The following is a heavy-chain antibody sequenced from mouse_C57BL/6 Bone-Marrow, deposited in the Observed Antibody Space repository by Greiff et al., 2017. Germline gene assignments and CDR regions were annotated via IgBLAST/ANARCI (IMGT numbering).Heavy chain of an antibody. CDR1: GFTFSDYG. J-gene: IGHJ4*01. V-gene: IGHV5-15*01. CDR2: ISNLAYSI. CDR3: ARHYYYGSSYGYYAMDY. Sequence: EVKVVESGGGLVQPGGSLKLSCAASGFTFSDYGMAWVRQAPRKGPEWVGFISNLAYSIYYADTVTGRFTISRENAKNTLYLEMSSLRSEDTAMYYCARHYYYGSSYGYYAMDYWGQGTSVTVSS. D-gene: IGHD1-1*01.